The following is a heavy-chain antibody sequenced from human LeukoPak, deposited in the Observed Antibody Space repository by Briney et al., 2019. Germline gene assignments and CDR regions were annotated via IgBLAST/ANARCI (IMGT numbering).Heavy chain of an antibody. Sequence: GGSLRLSCAASGFTFSSYAMHWVRQAPGKGLAWVAAISYDGSNKYYADSVKGRFTISRDNSKNTLYLQMNSLRAEDTAVYYCAREFPPNYNPLYYYDSSGYPDYWGQGTLVTVSS. CDR2: ISYDGSNK. J-gene: IGHJ4*02. CDR1: GFTFSSYA. V-gene: IGHV3-30-3*01. CDR3: AREFPPNYNPLYYYDSSGYPDY. D-gene: IGHD3-22*01.